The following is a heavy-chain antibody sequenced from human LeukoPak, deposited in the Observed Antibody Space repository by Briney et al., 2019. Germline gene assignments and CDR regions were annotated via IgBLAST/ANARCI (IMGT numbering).Heavy chain of an antibody. Sequence: SETLSLTCAVYGGSFSGYYWSWIRQPPGKGLEWIGEINHSGSTNYNPSLKSRVTISVDTSKNQFSLKLSSVTAADTAVYYCAGGRYYDSSGPFSYWGQGTLVTVSS. CDR2: INHSGST. J-gene: IGHJ4*02. CDR3: AGGRYYDSSGPFSY. CDR1: GGSFSGYY. V-gene: IGHV4-34*01. D-gene: IGHD3-22*01.